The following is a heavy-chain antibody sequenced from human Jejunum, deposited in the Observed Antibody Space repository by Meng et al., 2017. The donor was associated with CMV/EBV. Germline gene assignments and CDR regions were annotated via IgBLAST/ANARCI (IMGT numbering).Heavy chain of an antibody. CDR1: GYTFISNV. Sequence: CKASGYTFISNVMHWVRQAPGQRLEWMGWINAGNGHTSYSQNFQGRVTFTRDTSASTVYMELNSLTSEDTAVYYCAREGAVSGLDLDYWGQGSLVTVSS. CDR3: AREGAVSGLDLDY. V-gene: IGHV1-3*01. J-gene: IGHJ4*02. D-gene: IGHD6-19*01. CDR2: INAGNGHT.